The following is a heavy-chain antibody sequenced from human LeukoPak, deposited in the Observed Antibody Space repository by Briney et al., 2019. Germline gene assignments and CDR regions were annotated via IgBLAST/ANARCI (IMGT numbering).Heavy chain of an antibody. Sequence: SSETLSLTCTVSGGSISSSSYYWGWIRQPPGKGLEWIGSMYYSGSTHYSPSLKSGVIISVDTSKNQFSLKLSSVTAADTAVYYCARKRGLARGSSWSRLGAFDIWGQGTMVTVSS. V-gene: IGHV4-39*07. D-gene: IGHD6-13*01. CDR3: ARKRGLARGSSWSRLGAFDI. CDR1: GGSISSSSYY. J-gene: IGHJ3*02. CDR2: MYYSGST.